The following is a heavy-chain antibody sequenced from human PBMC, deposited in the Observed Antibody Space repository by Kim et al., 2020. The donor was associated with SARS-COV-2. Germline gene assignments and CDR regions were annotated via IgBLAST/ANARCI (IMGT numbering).Heavy chain of an antibody. CDR3: AKDSITIFGVVIGNIDY. V-gene: IGHV3-23*01. J-gene: IGHJ4*02. Sequence: KGRFPLSRDNSKNTLDLQMTSLRAEDTAVYYCAKDSITIFGVVIGNIDYWGQGTLVTVSS. D-gene: IGHD3-3*01.